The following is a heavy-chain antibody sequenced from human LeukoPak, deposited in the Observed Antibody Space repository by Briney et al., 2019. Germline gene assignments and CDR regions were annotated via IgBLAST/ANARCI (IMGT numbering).Heavy chain of an antibody. Sequence: GRSLRLSCAASGFTFSSYAMHWVRQAPGKGLEWVAVISYDGSNKYYADSVKGRFTISRDNSKNTLYLQMNSLRAEDTAVYYCARHPRPIVVVPAAIDYYYYMDVRGKGTTVTVSS. D-gene: IGHD2-2*01. CDR1: GFTFSSYA. CDR2: ISYDGSNK. CDR3: ARHPRPIVVVPAAIDYYYYMDV. V-gene: IGHV3-30*01. J-gene: IGHJ6*03.